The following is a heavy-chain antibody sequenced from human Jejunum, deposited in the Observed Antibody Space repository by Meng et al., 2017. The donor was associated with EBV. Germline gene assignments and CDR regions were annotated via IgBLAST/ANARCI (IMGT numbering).Heavy chain of an antibody. J-gene: IGHJ4*02. CDR2: IFHAGNT. Sequence: QVQLQESGPGLGKPSGALSLPGGGSGAAISSTETWWSWVRQPPGKGLEWIGEIFHAGNTNYNPSLKSQVTMSVDTSKNQFSLNLSSVTAADSAVYYCARGSHYTWDVWGQGTLVTVSS. V-gene: IGHV4-4*02. CDR3: ARGSHYTWDV. D-gene: IGHD3-16*01. CDR1: GAAISSTETW.